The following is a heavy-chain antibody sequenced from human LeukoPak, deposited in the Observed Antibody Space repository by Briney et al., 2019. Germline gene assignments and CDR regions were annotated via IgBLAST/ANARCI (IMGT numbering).Heavy chain of an antibody. CDR3: ARVTTGGYYNC. D-gene: IGHD3-22*01. CDR1: GGSFSGSYY. CDR2: IYTSGST. V-gene: IGHV4-61*02. J-gene: IGHJ4*02. Sequence: KPSETLSLTCAVYGGSFSGSYYWSWIRQPAGKGLEWIGRIYTSGSTNYNPSLKSRVTISVDTSKNQFSLKLSSVTAADTAVYYCARVTTGGYYNCRGQGTLVTVSS.